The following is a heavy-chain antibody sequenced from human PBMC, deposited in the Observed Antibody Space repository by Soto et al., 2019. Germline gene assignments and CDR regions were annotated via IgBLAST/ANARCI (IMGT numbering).Heavy chain of an antibody. CDR3: ARGGYCSSTRSYPFDD. CDR2: IYYSGST. CDR1: GGSISSSSYY. V-gene: IGHV4-39*07. D-gene: IGHD2-2*01. J-gene: IGHJ4*02. Sequence: PSETLSLTCTVSGGSISSSSYYWGWIRQPPGKGLEWIGSIYYSGSTYYNPSLKSRVTISVDTSKNQFSLKLSSVTAADTAVYYCARGGYCSSTRSYPFDDWGQGTLVTVAS.